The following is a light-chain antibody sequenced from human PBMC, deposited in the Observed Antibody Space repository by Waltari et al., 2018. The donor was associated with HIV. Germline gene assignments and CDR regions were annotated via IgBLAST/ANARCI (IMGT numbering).Light chain of an antibody. CDR2: SAS. J-gene: IGKJ1*01. CDR1: QKVRTY. CDR3: EQNYDVTRT. V-gene: IGKV1-39*01. Sequence: DIQMTQSPRSLSASVGETVTFTCRSSQKVRTYVNWYQQTLGRPPRLLIFSASSLQSGVSSRFSGRGSGTDFTLTIKNLQPEDFATYDCEQNYDVTRTFGQGTTVG.